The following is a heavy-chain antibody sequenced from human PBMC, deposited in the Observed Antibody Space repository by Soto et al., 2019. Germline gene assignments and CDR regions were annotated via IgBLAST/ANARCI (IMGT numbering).Heavy chain of an antibody. J-gene: IGHJ4*02. V-gene: IGHV1-2*04. Sequence: ASVKVSCKASGYTFTGYYMHWVQQAPGQGLDWMGWINPNSGGTNYAQKFQGWVTMTRDTSISTVYMELSRLRSDDTAVYYCARDSRYYGSGSYYAYYFYYWGQGTLVTVSS. CDR3: ARDSRYYGSGSYYAYYFYY. CDR2: INPNSGGT. D-gene: IGHD3-10*01. CDR1: GYTFTGYY.